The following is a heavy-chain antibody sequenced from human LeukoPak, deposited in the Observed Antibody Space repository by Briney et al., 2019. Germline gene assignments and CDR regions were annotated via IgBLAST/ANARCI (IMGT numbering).Heavy chain of an antibody. CDR2: IYYSGST. J-gene: IGHJ4*02. CDR1: GGSVSSGSSY. D-gene: IGHD3-9*01. CDR3: ARHGFYYDILTGYYPNGVFDY. Sequence: SETLSLTCTVSGGSVSSGSSYWSWIRQPPGKGLEWIGYIYYSGSTNYNPSLKSRVTISVDTSKNQFSLKLSSVTAADTAVYYCARHGFYYDILTGYYPNGVFDYWGQGTLVTVSS. V-gene: IGHV4-61*01.